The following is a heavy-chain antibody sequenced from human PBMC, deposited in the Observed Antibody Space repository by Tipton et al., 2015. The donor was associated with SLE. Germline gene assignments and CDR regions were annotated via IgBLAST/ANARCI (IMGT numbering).Heavy chain of an antibody. J-gene: IGHJ5*02. V-gene: IGHV3-7*01. CDR2: IKQDGSEK. CDR3: ARDKIWSCYYYWFDP. CDR1: GFTFSSYW. D-gene: IGHD3-3*01. Sequence: SLRLSCAASGFTFSSYWMSWVRQAPGKGLEWVANIKQDGSEKYYVDSVKGRFTISRDNAKNSLYLQMNSLRAEDTAVYYCARDKIWSCYYYWFDPLGQGTLVTVSS.